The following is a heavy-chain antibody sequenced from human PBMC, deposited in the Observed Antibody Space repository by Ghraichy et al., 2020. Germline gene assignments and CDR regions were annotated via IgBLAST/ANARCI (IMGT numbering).Heavy chain of an antibody. J-gene: IGHJ5*02. CDR1: GFTFGSYG. CDR2: LWYDGSNK. Sequence: LSLTCAASGFTFGSYGFHWVRQAPGKGLEWVAGLWYDGSNKNYADSVKGRFTISRDNSKNTVYLQMNNLRAEDTAVYYCARDWERWFDPWGQGTLVTVSS. D-gene: IGHD3-16*01. CDR3: ARDWERWFDP. V-gene: IGHV3-33*01.